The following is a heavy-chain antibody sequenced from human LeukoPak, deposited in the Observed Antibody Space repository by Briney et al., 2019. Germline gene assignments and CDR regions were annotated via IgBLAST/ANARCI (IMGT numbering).Heavy chain of an antibody. J-gene: IGHJ3*02. D-gene: IGHD5-24*01. V-gene: IGHV1-46*01. Sequence: GASVKVSCKASGDTFSSYYIHWVRQAPGQGLEWMGLINPGGANTNYAQNFQGRVTMTRDTSTSTVYMELSSLRSEDTAIYYCARIRDGYNDAYDIWGQGTVVTVPS. CDR3: ARIRDGYNDAYDI. CDR1: GDTFSSYY. CDR2: INPGGANT.